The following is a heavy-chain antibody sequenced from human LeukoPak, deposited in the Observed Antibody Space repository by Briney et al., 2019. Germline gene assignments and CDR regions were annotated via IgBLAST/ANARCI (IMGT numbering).Heavy chain of an antibody. J-gene: IGHJ4*02. V-gene: IGHV3-11*01. Sequence: GGSLRLSCAASGFTFSDYYMSWIRQAPGKGLEWVSYISSSGSTIYYADSVKGRFTISRDNAKNSLYLQMNSLRAEDTAVYYCARAPQLPYSNSQYPDYWGQGTLVTVSS. CDR1: GFTFSDYY. D-gene: IGHD6-13*01. CDR3: ARAPQLPYSNSQYPDY. CDR2: ISSSGSTI.